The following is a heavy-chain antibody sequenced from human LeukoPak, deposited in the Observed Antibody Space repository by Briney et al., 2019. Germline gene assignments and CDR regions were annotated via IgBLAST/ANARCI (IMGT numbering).Heavy chain of an antibody. CDR3: ARSLGITGTPYDY. Sequence: SETLSLTCTVSGGSISSGSYYWSWIRQPAGKGLEWIGRIYTSGSTNYNPSLKSRVTISVDTSKNQSSLKLSSVTAADTAVYYCARSLGITGTPYDYWGQGTLVTVSS. CDR1: GGSISSGSYY. V-gene: IGHV4-61*02. J-gene: IGHJ4*02. CDR2: IYTSGST. D-gene: IGHD1-20*01.